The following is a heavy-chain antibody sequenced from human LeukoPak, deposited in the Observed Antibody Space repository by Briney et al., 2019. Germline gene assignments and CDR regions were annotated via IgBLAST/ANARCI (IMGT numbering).Heavy chain of an antibody. D-gene: IGHD5-12*01. CDR1: GFTFSSFT. J-gene: IGHJ4*02. CDR2: ISDGSRDT. V-gene: IGHV3-23*01. Sequence: GGSLRLSCATSGFTFSSFTMNWVRQAPGKGLEWVSTISDGSRDTHYAGSVTGRFTISRDDSQNIVYLQMDSLRAEDTALYYCTTRLRNHFDYWGQGTQVTVSS. CDR3: TTRLRNHFDY.